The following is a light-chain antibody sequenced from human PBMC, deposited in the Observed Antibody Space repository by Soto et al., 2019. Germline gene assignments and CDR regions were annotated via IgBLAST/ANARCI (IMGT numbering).Light chain of an antibody. CDR3: QQYYSTPPT. CDR2: WAS. CDR1: QSVLYSSNNKNY. V-gene: IGKV4-1*01. J-gene: IGKJ4*01. Sequence: DIVMTHSPDSLAASLGERATINCKSSQSVLYSSNNKNYLAWYQQKPGQPPNLLIFWASTRESGVPARFSGSGSGTDFTLTISSLQAEDVGVYYCQQYYSTPPTFGGGTKVDI.